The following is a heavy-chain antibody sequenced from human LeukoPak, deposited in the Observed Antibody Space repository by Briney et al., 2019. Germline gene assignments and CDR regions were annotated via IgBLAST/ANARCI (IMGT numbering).Heavy chain of an antibody. CDR3: ARADYSNNAYFDY. V-gene: IGHV4-30-4*08. CDR2: IYYSGST. J-gene: IGHJ4*02. Sequence: SETLSLTCTVSGGSISNGDYYWSWIRQPPGKGREWIGYIYYSGSTYYNPSLKSRVTISVDTSKNQFSLKLSSVTAADTAVYYCARADYSNNAYFDYWGQGTLVTVSS. CDR1: GGSISNGDYY. D-gene: IGHD4-11*01.